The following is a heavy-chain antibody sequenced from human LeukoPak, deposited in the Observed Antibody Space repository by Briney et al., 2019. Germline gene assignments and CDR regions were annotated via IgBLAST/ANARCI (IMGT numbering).Heavy chain of an antibody. CDR3: ARGFTTWGYSGLFDY. D-gene: IGHD1-26*01. CDR1: GFIFSDYY. J-gene: IGHJ4*02. Sequence: GGSLRLSCAASGFIFSDYYMSGIRQAPGKGLEWVSYISSSNSYKNYADSVKGRFTISRDNAKKSLYLEMNSLRAEDTAVYYCARGFTTWGYSGLFDYWGQGTLVTVSS. V-gene: IGHV3-11*06. CDR2: ISSSNSYK.